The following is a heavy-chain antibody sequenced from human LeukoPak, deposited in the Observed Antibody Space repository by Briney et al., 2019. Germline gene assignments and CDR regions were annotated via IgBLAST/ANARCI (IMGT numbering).Heavy chain of an antibody. V-gene: IGHV4-59*01. CDR3: ARVFDSGSQAYFYYMDV. Sequence: SETLSLTCNVAGGSIRGYYWSWIRQPPGKGLEWIGYIYSSGSSNYQPSLKSRVTMSVDTSKNQSSLKVSSVTAADTAVYYCARVFDSGSQAYFYYMDVWGKGTTVTISS. CDR1: GGSIRGYY. CDR2: IYSSGSS. J-gene: IGHJ6*03. D-gene: IGHD3-10*01.